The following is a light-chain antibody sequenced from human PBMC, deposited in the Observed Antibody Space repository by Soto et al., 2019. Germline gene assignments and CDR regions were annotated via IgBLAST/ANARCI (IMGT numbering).Light chain of an antibody. V-gene: IGLV2-14*01. CDR1: SSDVGGYNY. CDR3: SSYTSSSTRV. Sequence: QSALTQPASVSGSPGPSITISCTGTSSDVGGYNYVSWYQQHPGKAPKLMIYEVSNRPSGVSNRFSGSKSGNTPSLTISGLQAEDEADYYCSSYTSSSTRVFGGGTKVTVL. J-gene: IGLJ3*02. CDR2: EVS.